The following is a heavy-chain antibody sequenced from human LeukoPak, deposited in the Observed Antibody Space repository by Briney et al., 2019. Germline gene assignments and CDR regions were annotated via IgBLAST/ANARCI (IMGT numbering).Heavy chain of an antibody. CDR2: VYAAGIT. D-gene: IGHD1-1*01. V-gene: IGHV3-66*01. Sequence: GGSLRLSYAASGFTVSNNYMSWGRQAPGQGLEWVSLVYAAGITYYADSVKGRFTIFRDNSNNTLYLQMNSLRVEDTAVYYCATEGNWNPLPGGSWGQGALVTVSS. CDR1: GFTVSNNY. CDR3: ATEGNWNPLPGGS. J-gene: IGHJ5*02.